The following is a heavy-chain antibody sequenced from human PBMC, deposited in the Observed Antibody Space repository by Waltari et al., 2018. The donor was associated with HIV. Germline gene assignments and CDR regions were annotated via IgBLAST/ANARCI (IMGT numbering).Heavy chain of an antibody. J-gene: IGHJ4*02. CDR3: ARGPTVAGDY. CDR1: GGSISSTSYY. CDR2: MYYRRSP. Sequence: QLQLQESGPGLVTPSATLSLTCTVSGGSISSTSYYWGSIRQPPGKGLEWIGSMYYRRSPDHNPSLKIRVTISVDTSKKQTALKLSLVTAADTAVYYCARGPTVAGDYWGQGTLVTVSS. V-gene: IGHV4-39*01. D-gene: IGHD6-19*01.